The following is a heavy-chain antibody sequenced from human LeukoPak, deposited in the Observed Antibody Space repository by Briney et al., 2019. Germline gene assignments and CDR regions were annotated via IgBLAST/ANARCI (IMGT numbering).Heavy chain of an antibody. CDR1: GVSISSINW. J-gene: IGHJ4*02. CDR3: ARIRGDTSGYFYLGY. D-gene: IGHD3-22*01. Sequence: SETLSLTCAVSGVSISSINWWTWVRQSPGMGLEWIGDIFHSGSANSNPSLKSRVTVSVDKSNNQFSLKLTSVTAADTAVYYCARIRGDTSGYFYLGYWGQGIRVTVSS. CDR2: IFHSGSA. V-gene: IGHV4-4*02.